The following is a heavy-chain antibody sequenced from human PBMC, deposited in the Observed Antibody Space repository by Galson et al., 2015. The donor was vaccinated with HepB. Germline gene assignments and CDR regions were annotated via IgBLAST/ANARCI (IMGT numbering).Heavy chain of an antibody. CDR3: ARVALVIFIDATQNNWFAP. D-gene: IGHD2-15*01. Sequence: SVKVSCKASGYTFSSYSITWVRQAPGQGLEWMGWISAYNQNTHYARQLQGRVTMTTDTSASTAYMELRSLRSDDTAVYYCARVALVIFIDATQNNWFAPWGQGTLVTVSS. J-gene: IGHJ5*02. CDR1: GYTFSSYS. V-gene: IGHV1-18*01. CDR2: ISAYNQNT.